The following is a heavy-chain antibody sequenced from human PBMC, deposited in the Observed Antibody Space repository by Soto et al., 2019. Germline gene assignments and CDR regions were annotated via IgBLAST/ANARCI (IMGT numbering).Heavy chain of an antibody. CDR2: INGYNGNT. CDR3: ARMGDVPYYYYGMDV. Sequence: ASVKVSCKASGYSFISYAMYWVRQAPGQRLEWMGWINGYNGNTNHAQKLQGRVTMSTDTSTSTAYMELRSLRSDDSAVYYCARMGDVPYYYYGMDVWGQGTTVTVSS. D-gene: IGHD3-16*01. V-gene: IGHV1-18*01. J-gene: IGHJ6*02. CDR1: GYSFISYA.